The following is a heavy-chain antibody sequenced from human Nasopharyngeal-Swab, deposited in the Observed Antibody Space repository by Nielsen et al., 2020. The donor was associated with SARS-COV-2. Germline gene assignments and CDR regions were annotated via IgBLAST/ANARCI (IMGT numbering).Heavy chain of an antibody. D-gene: IGHD6-25*01. J-gene: IGHJ4*02. Sequence: GGSLRLSCAASGFSFSNYGMQWVRQAPGKGLEWVGVVSSDGSNAWYADSLKGRFALSRDNSKNTVDLQMNSLRDEDTAVYYCAGVRGAAAYDSWGQGTLVTVSS. V-gene: IGHV3-30*03. CDR1: GFSFSNYG. CDR2: VSSDGSNA. CDR3: AGVRGAAAYDS.